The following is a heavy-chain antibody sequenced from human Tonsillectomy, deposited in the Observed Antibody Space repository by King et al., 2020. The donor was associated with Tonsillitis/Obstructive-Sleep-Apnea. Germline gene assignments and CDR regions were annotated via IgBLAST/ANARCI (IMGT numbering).Heavy chain of an antibody. J-gene: IGHJ3*02. CDR3: ATDRAVGGSVVRAFDI. Sequence: VQLVESGGGLVQPGGSLRLSCVASGFTVSTNYMSWVRQAPGKGLEWVSTIYSGGSTFYADSVKGRFTIYRDNSKNTLFLQMKSLRAEDTAVYYCATDRAVGGSVVRAFDIWGQGTMVTVSS. CDR1: GFTVSTNY. D-gene: IGHD1-26*01. CDR2: IYSGGST. V-gene: IGHV3-66*01.